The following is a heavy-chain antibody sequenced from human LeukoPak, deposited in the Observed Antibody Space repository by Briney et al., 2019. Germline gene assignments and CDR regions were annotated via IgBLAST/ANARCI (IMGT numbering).Heavy chain of an antibody. D-gene: IGHD3-10*01. CDR2: IGPNSGGT. CDR3: ARVYYSGSGSYSSFDY. V-gene: IGHV1-2*02. J-gene: IGHJ4*02. Sequence: ASVKVSCKSSGYTFTGYYIHWVRQAPGQGLEWLGWIGPNSGGTSSAQKFQGRVTMTRDTSISTAYMELSRLRSDDTAVYYCARVYYSGSGSYSSFDYWGQGTLVTVSS. CDR1: GYTFTGYY.